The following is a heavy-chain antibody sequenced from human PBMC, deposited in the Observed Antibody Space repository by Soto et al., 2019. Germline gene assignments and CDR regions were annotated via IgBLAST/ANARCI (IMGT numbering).Heavy chain of an antibody. CDR1: GYTLKISV. V-gene: IGHV1-18*01. Sequence: ASAKIARKSSGYTLKISVIAGVLQKPGQGLEWMGWISAYNGNTNSAQKFQGRVSITRDTSASTAYMELSSLRAEDTAVYYCARLGYCSVGSCINTDYYYYYYMYGWGKGTTV. J-gene: IGHJ6*03. D-gene: IGHD2-15*01. CDR3: ARLGYCSVGSCINTDYYYYYYMYG. CDR2: ISAYNGNT.